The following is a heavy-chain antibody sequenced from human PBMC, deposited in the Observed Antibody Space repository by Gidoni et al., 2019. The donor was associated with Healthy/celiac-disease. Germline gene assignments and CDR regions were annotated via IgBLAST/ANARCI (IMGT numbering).Heavy chain of an antibody. CDR2: ISGDGGST. J-gene: IGHJ4*02. CDR1: GFTFDDYA. D-gene: IGHD3-10*01. Sequence: EVQMVESGGGVVQPGGSLRLPCAASGFTFDDYAMHWVRQAPGKGLEWVSLISGDGGSTYYADSVKGRFTISRDNSKNSLYLQMNSLRTEDTALYYCAKDGYYGLFLDYWGQGTLVTVSS. CDR3: AKDGYYGLFLDY. V-gene: IGHV3-43*02.